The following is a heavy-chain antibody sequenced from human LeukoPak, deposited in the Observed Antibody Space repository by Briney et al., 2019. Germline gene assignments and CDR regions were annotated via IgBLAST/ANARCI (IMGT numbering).Heavy chain of an antibody. V-gene: IGHV3-7*01. CDR1: GFIFTDYW. J-gene: IGHJ4*02. CDR3: ANTPLPSSPGDY. CDR2: IKEDGSEK. D-gene: IGHD6-6*01. Sequence: GGSLRLSCAASGFIFTDYWMYWVRQAPGRGLAWVANIKEDGSEKNYVDSVKGRFTISRDNAKNSVYLQMNSLRVEDTAVYYCANTPLPSSPGDYWGQGTLVTVSS.